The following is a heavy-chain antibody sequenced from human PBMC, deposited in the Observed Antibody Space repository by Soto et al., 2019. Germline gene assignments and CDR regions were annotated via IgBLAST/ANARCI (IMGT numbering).Heavy chain of an antibody. CDR2: INHSGST. CDR3: ARSSWYGDYEFNY. CDR1: GGSFSGYY. D-gene: IGHD4-17*01. J-gene: IGHJ4*02. V-gene: IGHV4-34*01. Sequence: PSETLSLTCAVYGGSFSGYYWSWIRQPPGKGLEWIGEINHSGSTNYNPSLKSRVTISVDTSKNQFSLKLSSVTAADTAVYYCARSSWYGDYEFNYWGQGTLVTVSS.